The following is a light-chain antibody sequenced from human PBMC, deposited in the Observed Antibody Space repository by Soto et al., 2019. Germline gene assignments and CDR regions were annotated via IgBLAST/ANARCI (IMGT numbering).Light chain of an antibody. CDR1: QSISSR. V-gene: IGKV1-5*03. CDR2: KAS. CDR3: QQYNSYWT. J-gene: IGKJ1*01. Sequence: DLQMTQSPSTLSASVGDRVTITCRASQSISSRLAWYQQKPGKAPKLLIYKASSLESGVPSRFSGSGSGTEFTLTISSLQPDDFAIYYCQQYNSYWTFGQGTKVEIK.